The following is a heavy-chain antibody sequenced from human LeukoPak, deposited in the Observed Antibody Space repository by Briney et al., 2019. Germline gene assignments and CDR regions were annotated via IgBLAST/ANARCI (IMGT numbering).Heavy chain of an antibody. CDR3: ARETPGGPFDY. CDR2: IYSGGST. J-gene: IGHJ4*02. V-gene: IGHV3-53*01. Sequence: GGSLRLSCAASGFTVSSNYMSWVRQAPGKGLEWVSVIYSGGSTYYADSVKGRFTISRDNSKNTLYLQMNSLRAEDTAVYYCARETPGGPFDYWGQGTLVTVSS. D-gene: IGHD2-8*02. CDR1: GFTVSSNY.